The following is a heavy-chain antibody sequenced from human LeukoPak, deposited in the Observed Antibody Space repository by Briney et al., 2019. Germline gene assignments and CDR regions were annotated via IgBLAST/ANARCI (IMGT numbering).Heavy chain of an antibody. J-gene: IGHJ6*02. V-gene: IGHV3-30*18. Sequence: PGRSLRLSCAASGFTFSSYGMHWVRQAPGKGLEWVAVISYDGSNKYYADSVKGRFTISRDNSKNTLYLQMNSLRAEDTAVYYCAKCITMVRGVIIRGYYYGMDVWGQGTTVTVSS. CDR3: AKCITMVRGVIIRGYYYGMDV. CDR1: GFTFSSYG. CDR2: ISYDGSNK. D-gene: IGHD3-10*01.